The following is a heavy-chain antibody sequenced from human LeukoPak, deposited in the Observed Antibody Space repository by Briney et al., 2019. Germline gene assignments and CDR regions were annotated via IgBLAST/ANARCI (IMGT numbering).Heavy chain of an antibody. J-gene: IGHJ3*02. D-gene: IGHD2/OR15-2a*01. CDR2: IIPIFGTA. Sequence: ASVKVSCKASGGTFSSYAISWVRQAPGQGLEWMGGIIPIFGTANYAQKFQGRVTITTDESTSTAYMELSSLRSEDTAVYYCAREGREYTDASDIWGQGTMVTVSS. CDR1: GGTFSSYA. CDR3: AREGREYTDASDI. V-gene: IGHV1-69*05.